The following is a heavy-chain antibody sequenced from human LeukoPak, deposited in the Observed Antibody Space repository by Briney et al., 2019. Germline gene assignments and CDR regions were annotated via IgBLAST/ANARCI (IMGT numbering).Heavy chain of an antibody. Sequence: SETLPLTCTVSGGSISSYYWSWIRQPPGKGLEWIGYIYYSGSTNYNPSLKSRVTISVDTSKNQFSLKLSSVTAADTAVYYCARGTGYSSGWFAYWGQGTLVTVSS. CDR1: GGSISSYY. CDR2: IYYSGST. CDR3: ARGTGYSSGWFAY. V-gene: IGHV4-59*01. J-gene: IGHJ5*01. D-gene: IGHD6-19*01.